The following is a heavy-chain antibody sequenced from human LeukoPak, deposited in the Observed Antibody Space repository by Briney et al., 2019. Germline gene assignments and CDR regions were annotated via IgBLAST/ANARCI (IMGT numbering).Heavy chain of an antibody. D-gene: IGHD1-1*01. CDR2: ISGSGGST. J-gene: IGHJ4*02. CDR1: GFTFSSYA. V-gene: IGHV3-23*01. CDR3: AKDPPGTTGS. Sequence: GGSLRLSCAASGFTFSSYAMSWVRQAPGKGLEWVSAISGSGGSTYYADSVKGRFTISRDNSTNTLYLQINRLRAEDTAVYYCAKDPPGTTGSWGQGTLVTVSS.